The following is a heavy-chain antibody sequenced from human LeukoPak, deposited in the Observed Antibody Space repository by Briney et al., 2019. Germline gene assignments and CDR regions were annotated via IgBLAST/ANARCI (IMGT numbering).Heavy chain of an antibody. V-gene: IGHV3-23*01. Sequence: PGGSLRLSCAASGFTFSSYAMSWVRQAPGKGLEWVSAISGSGGSTYYADSVKGRFTISRDNSKNTLYLQMNSLRAKDTAVYYCAKGYDSSGYYYTTFDYWGQGTLVTVSS. CDR2: ISGSGGST. J-gene: IGHJ4*02. D-gene: IGHD3-22*01. CDR1: GFTFSSYA. CDR3: AKGYDSSGYYYTTFDY.